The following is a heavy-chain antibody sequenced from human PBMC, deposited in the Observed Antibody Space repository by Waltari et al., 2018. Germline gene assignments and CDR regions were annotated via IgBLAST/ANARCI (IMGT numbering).Heavy chain of an antibody. V-gene: IGHV4-38-2*02. J-gene: IGHJ4*02. CDR1: GYSIQRGYY. CDR3: ARASGSGSYSFDS. CDR2: IYHRGST. D-gene: IGHD3-10*01. Sequence: QVQLQGSGPGLVKPSETQSLNCTGSGYSIQRGYYGGWIRQPPGKGLEWIGNIYHRGSTSYNPSLRSRVIVSIDTSRNHFSLTLKSVSAADTAVYYCARASGSGSYSFDSWGQGTLVTVSS.